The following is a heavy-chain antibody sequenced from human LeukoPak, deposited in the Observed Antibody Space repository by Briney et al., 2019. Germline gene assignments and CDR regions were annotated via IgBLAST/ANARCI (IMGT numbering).Heavy chain of an antibody. CDR3: ARELYSDAFDI. CDR1: GYSISSGYY. J-gene: IGHJ3*02. V-gene: IGHV4-38-2*02. CDR2: IYHSGDT. D-gene: IGHD2-15*01. Sequence: PSETLSLTCTVSGYSISSGYYWGWIRQPPGKGLEWLGSIYHSGDTYCNPSLKSRVTISLDTSNNQFSLKLSSVTAADTAVYYCARELYSDAFDIWGQGTMVTVSS.